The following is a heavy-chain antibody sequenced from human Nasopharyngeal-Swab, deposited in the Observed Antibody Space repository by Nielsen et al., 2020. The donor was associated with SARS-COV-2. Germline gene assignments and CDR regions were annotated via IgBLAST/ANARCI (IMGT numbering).Heavy chain of an antibody. D-gene: IGHD3-10*01. V-gene: IGHV3-20*04. Sequence: GESLKISCAASGFIFDDYGVSWVRQAPGKGLEWVSAIKWNGGSTVYADSVKGRFTISRDNAKNSLFLQMNSLRVEDTAFYYCARDRGVAPSNYVDYWGQGTLVTVSS. J-gene: IGHJ4*02. CDR2: IKWNGGST. CDR1: GFIFDDYG. CDR3: ARDRGVAPSNYVDY.